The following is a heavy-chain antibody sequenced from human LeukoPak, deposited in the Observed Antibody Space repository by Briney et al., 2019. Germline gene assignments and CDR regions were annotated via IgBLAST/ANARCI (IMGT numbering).Heavy chain of an antibody. Sequence: GESLKLSCAASGFTFSSYAMSWVRQAPGKRLEWVSAISGSGGSTYYADSVKGRFTISRDNSKNTLCLQMNRLRAEDTAVYYCAKVRITMIVVGANYDYWGQGTLVTVSS. CDR2: ISGSGGST. V-gene: IGHV3-23*01. CDR1: GFTFSSYA. J-gene: IGHJ4*02. D-gene: IGHD3-22*01. CDR3: AKVRITMIVVGANYDY.